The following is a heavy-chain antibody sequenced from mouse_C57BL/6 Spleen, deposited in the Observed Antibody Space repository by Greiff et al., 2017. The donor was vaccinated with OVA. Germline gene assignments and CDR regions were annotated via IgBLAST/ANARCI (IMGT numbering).Heavy chain of an antibody. J-gene: IGHJ2*01. CDR3: ARLAYYGSSYQYYFDY. CDR1: GYTFTSYG. D-gene: IGHD1-1*01. Sequence: VQLQQSGAELARPGASVKLSCKASGYTFTSYGISWVKQRTGQGLEWIGEIYPRSGNTYYNEKFKGKATLTADKSSSTAYMELRSLTSEYSAVYFCARLAYYGSSYQYYFDYWGQGTTLTVSS. CDR2: IYPRSGNT. V-gene: IGHV1-81*01.